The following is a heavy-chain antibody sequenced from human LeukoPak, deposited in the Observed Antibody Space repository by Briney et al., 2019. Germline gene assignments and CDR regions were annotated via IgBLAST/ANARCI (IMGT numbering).Heavy chain of an antibody. Sequence: PGRSLSLSCAVSGFTFSSYAMHWVRQAPGKGLKWVAVISNDGRTKYYADSVKGQFTISRDNSKNTLYLQMNSLRAEDTAVYYCAREVAPLYFHYGMDVWGEGTTVTVSS. J-gene: IGHJ6*01. CDR3: AREVAPLYFHYGMDV. V-gene: IGHV3-30*03. CDR1: GFTFSSYA. CDR2: ISNDGRTK. D-gene: IGHD2-21*01.